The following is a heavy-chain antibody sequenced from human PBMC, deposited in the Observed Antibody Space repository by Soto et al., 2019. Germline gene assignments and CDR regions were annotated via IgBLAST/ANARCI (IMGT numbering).Heavy chain of an antibody. Sequence: EVELMESGGGLIQPGGSLRLSCAASGFTLSSIYMSWVRQAPGKGLEWVSLIYRGGSTYYADSVKGRFTISRDNSKPTXXLQMSSLRAEDTAVYYCARNWVFAVENSYYYAMDVWGQGTTVTVSS. D-gene: IGHD3-3*01. CDR2: IYRGGST. CDR1: GFTLSSIY. V-gene: IGHV3-53*01. J-gene: IGHJ6*02. CDR3: ARNWVFAVENSYYYAMDV.